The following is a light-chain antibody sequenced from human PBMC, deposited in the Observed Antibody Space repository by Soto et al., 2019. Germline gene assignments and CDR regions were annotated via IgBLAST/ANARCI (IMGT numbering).Light chain of an antibody. CDR3: TSYVGNNIWV. CDR1: SSDVGAYNC. V-gene: IGLV2-8*01. J-gene: IGLJ3*02. CDR2: EVT. Sequence: QTVLTQPPYASGSPGQSVTISCTGTSSDVGAYNCVSWYQQYPGKAPKLMIYEVTKRPSGVPDRCSRSKSGNTASLTVSGIQAEDEADYYCTSYVGNNIWVFGGGTKVTVL.